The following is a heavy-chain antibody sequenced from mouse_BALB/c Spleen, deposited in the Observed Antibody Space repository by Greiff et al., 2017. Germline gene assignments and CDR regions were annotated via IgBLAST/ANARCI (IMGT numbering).Heavy chain of an antibody. Sequence: EVKLVESGGGLVQPKGSLKLSCAASGFTFNTYAMNWVRQAPGKGLEWVARIRSKSNNYATYYADSVKDRFTISRDDSQSMLYLQMNNLKTEDTAMYYCVRRPYFDYWGQGTTLTVSS. CDR1: GFTFNTYA. J-gene: IGHJ2*01. V-gene: IGHV10-1*02. CDR2: IRSKSNNYAT. CDR3: VRRPYFDY.